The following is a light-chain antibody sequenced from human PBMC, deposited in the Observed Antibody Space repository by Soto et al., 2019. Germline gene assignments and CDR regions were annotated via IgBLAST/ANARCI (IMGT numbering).Light chain of an antibody. V-gene: IGKV3-20*01. J-gene: IGKJ5*01. CDR3: QQYGYSPIT. CDR1: QNVDSNY. Sequence: EIVLTQSPGTLSLSPGERATLSCRYSQNVDSNYVAGYQQKPGQAPRLLIYAASSRATGIPDRFSGIGSGTDFTLTIDGLQPEDFVVYYCQQYGYSPITFGQGTRLEIK. CDR2: AAS.